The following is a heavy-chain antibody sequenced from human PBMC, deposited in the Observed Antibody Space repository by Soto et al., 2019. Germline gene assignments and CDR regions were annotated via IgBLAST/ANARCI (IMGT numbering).Heavy chain of an antibody. D-gene: IGHD3-22*01. CDR1: GFTFSSYG. CDR2: IWYDGSNK. Sequence: PGGSLRLSCAASGFTFSSYGMHWVRQAPGKGLEWVAVIWYDGSNKYYADSVKGRFTISRDNSKNTLHLQMNSLRAEDTAVYYCARERRDSSGYGAFDIWGQGTMVTVSS. V-gene: IGHV3-33*01. CDR3: ARERRDSSGYGAFDI. J-gene: IGHJ3*02.